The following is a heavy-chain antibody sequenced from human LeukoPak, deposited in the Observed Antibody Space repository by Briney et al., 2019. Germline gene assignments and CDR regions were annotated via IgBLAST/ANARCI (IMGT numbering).Heavy chain of an antibody. Sequence: RGSLRLSCAASGFTFSSYWMHWVRQAPGKGLVWVSRINSDGSSARYADSVKGRFTISRDNAKNTLCLQMNSLRAEDTAVYYCARPVCGGDCYPYDYWGQGTLVTVSS. D-gene: IGHD2-21*02. J-gene: IGHJ4*02. CDR1: GFTFSSYW. CDR2: INSDGSSA. V-gene: IGHV3-74*01. CDR3: ARPVCGGDCYPYDY.